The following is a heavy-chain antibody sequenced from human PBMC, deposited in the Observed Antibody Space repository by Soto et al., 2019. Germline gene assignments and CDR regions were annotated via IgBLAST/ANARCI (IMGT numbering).Heavy chain of an antibody. CDR2: IYSGGST. V-gene: IGHV3-53*04. J-gene: IGHJ3*02. CDR1: GFTVSSNY. Sequence: EVQLVEAGGGLVQPGGSRRLSCAASGFTVSSNYMSWVRQAPGKGLEWVSGIYSGGSTYYADSVKGQFTISRHNSKNTLYLQMNSLRAENTAVYYCATPSCPLPAAATTGAFDIWGQGTMVTVSS. D-gene: IGHD2-2*01. CDR3: ATPSCPLPAAATTGAFDI.